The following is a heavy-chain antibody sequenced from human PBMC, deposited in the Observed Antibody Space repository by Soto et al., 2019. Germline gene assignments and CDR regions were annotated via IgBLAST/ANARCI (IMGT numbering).Heavy chain of an antibody. CDR2: ISWNSGSI. V-gene: IGHV3-9*01. CDR1: GFTFDDYA. CDR3: AKDGIAVAAWGYYFDY. Sequence: GGSLRLSCAASGFTFDDYAMHWVRQAPGKGLEWVSGISWNSGSIGYADSVKGRFTISRDNAKNSLYLQMNSLRAEDTALYYCAKDGIAVAAWGYYFDYWGQLTLVTVSS. J-gene: IGHJ4*02. D-gene: IGHD6-19*01.